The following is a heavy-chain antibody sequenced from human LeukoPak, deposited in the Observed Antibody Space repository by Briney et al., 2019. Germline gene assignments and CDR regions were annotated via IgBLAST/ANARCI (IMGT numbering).Heavy chain of an antibody. CDR2: FNREDDAP. V-gene: IGHV1-24*01. J-gene: IGHJ4*02. D-gene: IGHD3-22*01. CDR3: ATLDSYYDNSGRPLLPD. CDR1: GYSVTELS. Sequence: ASVKVSCKVSGYSVTELSMHWVRQAPGLGLEWVGGFNREDDAPVYAQQFQGRVTMTEDTSTDTAYMELSSLRSEDTAQYYCATLDSYYDNSGRPLLPDWGQGTLVTVSS.